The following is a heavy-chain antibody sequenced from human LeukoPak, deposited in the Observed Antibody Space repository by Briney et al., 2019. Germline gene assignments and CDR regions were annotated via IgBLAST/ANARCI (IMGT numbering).Heavy chain of an antibody. CDR1: GASVSTNNW. J-gene: IGHJ4*02. Sequence: KPSETLSLTCVVSGASVSTNNWWTWVRQAPGKGLEWIGEVYHSGLTNYSPSLKSRVTMSIDKSKNIFSLNLTSVTAADTALYYCARGYCTGGNCYSFGYWGQGTLVTVSS. V-gene: IGHV4/OR15-8*02. D-gene: IGHD2-8*02. CDR2: VYHSGLT. CDR3: ARGYCTGGNCYSFGY.